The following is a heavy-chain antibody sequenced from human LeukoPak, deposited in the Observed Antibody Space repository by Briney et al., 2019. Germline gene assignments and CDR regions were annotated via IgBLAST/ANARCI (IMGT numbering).Heavy chain of an antibody. D-gene: IGHD6-19*01. J-gene: IGHJ1*01. CDR2: ISGSGGST. Sequence: GGSLRLSCAASGFTFSSYGMSWVRQAPGKGLEWVSAISGSGGSTYYADSVKGRFTISRDNSKNTLYLQMNSLRAEDTAVYYCARGSGWYSCQHWGQGTLVTVSS. V-gene: IGHV3-23*01. CDR1: GFTFSSYG. CDR3: ARGSGWYSCQH.